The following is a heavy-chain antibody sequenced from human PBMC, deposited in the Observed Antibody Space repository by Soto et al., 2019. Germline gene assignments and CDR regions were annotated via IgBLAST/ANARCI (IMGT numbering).Heavy chain of an antibody. Sequence: SVKVSCKASGYTFTSYYMHWVRQAPGQGLEWMGIINPSGGSTSYAQKFQGRVTMTRDTSTSTVYMELSSLRSEDTAVYYCARVIAAAGTDYYHGMDVWGQGTTVTVSS. J-gene: IGHJ6*02. CDR2: INPSGGST. CDR3: ARVIAAAGTDYYHGMDV. CDR1: GYTFTSYY. D-gene: IGHD6-13*01. V-gene: IGHV1-46*01.